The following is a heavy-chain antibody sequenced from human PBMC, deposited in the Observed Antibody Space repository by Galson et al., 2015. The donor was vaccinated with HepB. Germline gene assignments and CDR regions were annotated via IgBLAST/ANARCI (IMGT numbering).Heavy chain of an antibody. CDR1: GYTFTSYG. CDR3: ATVPRGELLD. Sequence: SVKVSCKASGYTFTSYGISWVRQAPGQGLEWMGWISAYNGNTNYAQKFQGRVTMTRDTSISTAYMELSRLRSDDTAVYYCATVPRGELLDWGQGTLVTVSS. D-gene: IGHD1-26*01. J-gene: IGHJ4*02. V-gene: IGHV1-18*01. CDR2: ISAYNGNT.